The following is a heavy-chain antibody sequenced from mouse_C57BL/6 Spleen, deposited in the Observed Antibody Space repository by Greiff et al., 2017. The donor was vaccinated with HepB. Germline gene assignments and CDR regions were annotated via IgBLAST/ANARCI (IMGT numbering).Heavy chain of an antibody. CDR2: IDPSDSYT. J-gene: IGHJ1*03. CDR1: GYTFTSYW. V-gene: IGHV1-69*01. CDR3: ARSRRSYWYFDV. Sequence: QVQLKQPGAELVMPGASVKLSCKASGYTFTSYWMHWVKQRPGQGLEWIGEIDPSDSYTNYNQKFKGKSTLTVDKSSSTAYMQLSSLTSEDSAVYYCARSRRSYWYFDVWGTGTTVTVSS.